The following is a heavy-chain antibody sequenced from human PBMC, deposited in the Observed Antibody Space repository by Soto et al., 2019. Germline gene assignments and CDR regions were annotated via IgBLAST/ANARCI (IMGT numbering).Heavy chain of an antibody. CDR1: GGTFSSYA. Sequence: QVQLVQSGAEVKKPRSSVKVSCKASGGTFSSYAISWVRQAPGQGLEWLGGIIPIFGTANYAQTFQGRVTITADESTSTAYVELSSLRSEDTAVYYCARGPRDYYDSSGYPEYFQHWGQGTLVTVSS. D-gene: IGHD3-22*01. J-gene: IGHJ1*01. V-gene: IGHV1-69*01. CDR2: IIPIFGTA. CDR3: ARGPRDYYDSSGYPEYFQH.